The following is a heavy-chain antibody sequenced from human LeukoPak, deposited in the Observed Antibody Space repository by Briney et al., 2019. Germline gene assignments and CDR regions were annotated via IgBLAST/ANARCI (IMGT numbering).Heavy chain of an antibody. CDR2: IYYSGST. CDR3: ARDIRGSFNWFDP. J-gene: IGHJ5*02. CDR1: GGSISSYH. V-gene: IGHV4-59*01. D-gene: IGHD3-3*02. Sequence: SETQSLTCTVSGGSISSYHWSWIRQPPGKGLEWIGYIYYSGSTNYNPSLKSRVTISVDTSKNQFSLKLSSVTAADAAVYYCARDIRGSFNWFDPWGQGTLVTVSS.